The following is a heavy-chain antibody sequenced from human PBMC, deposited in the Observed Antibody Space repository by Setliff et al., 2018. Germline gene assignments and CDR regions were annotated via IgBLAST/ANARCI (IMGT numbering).Heavy chain of an antibody. Sequence: GGSLRLSCVGSDFTFSNSAMHWVRQAPGKGLEWVAVIWDDGVKKYHADSVKGRFTISRDNSKNSLYLQMDSLRPEDTAVYYCAKDRLFPRYWGLGTLVTVSS. CDR3: AKDRLFPRY. V-gene: IGHV3-33*06. CDR2: IWDDGVKK. D-gene: IGHD2-21*01. CDR1: DFTFSNSA. J-gene: IGHJ4*02.